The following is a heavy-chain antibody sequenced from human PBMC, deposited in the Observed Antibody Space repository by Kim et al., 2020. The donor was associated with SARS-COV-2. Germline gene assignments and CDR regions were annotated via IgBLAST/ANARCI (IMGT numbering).Heavy chain of an antibody. CDR1: GFTFDDYA. CDR3: AKVSEYYDSSGYGSLDY. J-gene: IGHJ4*02. CDR2: ISWNSGSI. Sequence: GGSLRLSCAASGFTFDDYAMHWVRQAPGKGLEWVSGISWNSGSIGYADSVKGRFTISRDNAKNSLYLQMNSLRAEDTALYYCAKVSEYYDSSGYGSLDYWGQGTLVTVSS. D-gene: IGHD3-22*01. V-gene: IGHV3-9*01.